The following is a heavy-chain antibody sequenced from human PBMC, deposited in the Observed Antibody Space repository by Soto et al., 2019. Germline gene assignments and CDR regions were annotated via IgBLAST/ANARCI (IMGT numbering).Heavy chain of an antibody. CDR1: GGSISSYY. J-gene: IGHJ4*02. D-gene: IGHD2-2*01. CDR2: IYYSGST. Sequence: SETLSLSCTVSGGSISSYYWSWIRQPPGKGLEWIGYIYYSGSTNYNPSLKSRVTISVDTSKNQFSLKLSSVTAADTAVYYCARHRGCSSTSCYLGYFDYWGQGALVTVS. V-gene: IGHV4-59*01. CDR3: ARHRGCSSTSCYLGYFDY.